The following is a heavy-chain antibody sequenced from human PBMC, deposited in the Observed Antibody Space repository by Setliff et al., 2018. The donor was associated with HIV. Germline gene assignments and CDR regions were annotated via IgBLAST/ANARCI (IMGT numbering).Heavy chain of an antibody. CDR1: GYSISSGYY. J-gene: IGHJ5*02. Sequence: PSETLSLTCAVSGYSISSGYYWAWIRQSPGKGLDWIGSIHHSGTTYYNPSLKSRVTISVDTTTNQVSLQVNSVTAVDTAVYYCARGGRKDLADTWGQGTLVTVSS. V-gene: IGHV4-38-2*01. CDR3: ARGGRKDLADT. D-gene: IGHD3-16*01. CDR2: IHHSGTT.